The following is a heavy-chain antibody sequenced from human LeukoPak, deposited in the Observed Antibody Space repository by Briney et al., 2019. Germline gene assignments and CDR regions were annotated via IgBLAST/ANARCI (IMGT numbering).Heavy chain of an antibody. D-gene: IGHD1-1*01. J-gene: IGHJ4*02. Sequence: GASVKVSCKTSGYTFTSYNINWVRQAPGQGLEWMGWFNPNSGVSNYAQKFQGRVTMTRDTSISTAYMELSRLISDDTAVYYCARDAGTTGLLFRLDYWGQGTLVTVSS. CDR1: GYTFTSYN. CDR2: FNPNSGVS. CDR3: ARDAGTTGLLFRLDY. V-gene: IGHV1-2*02.